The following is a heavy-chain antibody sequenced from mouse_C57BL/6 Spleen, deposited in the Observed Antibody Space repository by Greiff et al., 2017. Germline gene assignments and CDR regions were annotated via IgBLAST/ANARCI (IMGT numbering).Heavy chain of an antibody. J-gene: IGHJ4*01. Sequence: VKLMESGPGLVQPSQSLSITCTVSGFSLTSSGVHWVRQSPGKGLEWLGVIWRGGSTDYNAAFMSRLSITKDNSKSQVFFKMNSLQADDTAIYYCAKNGYDGEYYYAMDYWGQGTSVTVSS. CDR1: GFSLTSSG. CDR3: AKNGYDGEYYYAMDY. CDR2: IWRGGST. V-gene: IGHV2-5*01. D-gene: IGHD2-2*01.